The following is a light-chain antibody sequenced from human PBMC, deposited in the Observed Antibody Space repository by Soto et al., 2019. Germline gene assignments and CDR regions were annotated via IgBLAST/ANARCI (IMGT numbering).Light chain of an antibody. CDR1: SSDLGSYNY. CDR3: CSYAGSYALYV. V-gene: IGLV2-11*01. CDR2: DVS. Sequence: QSSLTQPRSGSGSPGQSVTISCTGTSSDLGSYNYVSWYQQHPGKAPNLMIYDVSKRPSGVPDRFSGSKSGNPASMTISGLQAEDEADYSCCSYAGSYALYVFGTGTKVTVL. J-gene: IGLJ1*01.